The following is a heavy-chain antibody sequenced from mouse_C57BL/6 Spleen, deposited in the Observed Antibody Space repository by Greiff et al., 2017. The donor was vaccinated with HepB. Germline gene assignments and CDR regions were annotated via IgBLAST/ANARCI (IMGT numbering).Heavy chain of an antibody. V-gene: IGHV14-4*01. J-gene: IGHJ1*03. CDR2: IDPENGDT. Sequence: EVKLMESGAELVRPGASVKLSCTASGFNIKDDYMHWVKQRPEQGLEWIGWIDPENGDTEYASKFQGKATITADTSSNTAYLQLSSLTSEDTAVYYCTTITTDWYFDVWGTGTTVTVSS. D-gene: IGHD1-1*01. CDR3: TTITTDWYFDV. CDR1: GFNIKDDY.